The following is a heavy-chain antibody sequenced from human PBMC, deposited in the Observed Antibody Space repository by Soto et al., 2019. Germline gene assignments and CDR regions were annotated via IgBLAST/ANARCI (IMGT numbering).Heavy chain of an antibody. V-gene: IGHV3-30*18. CDR1: GFTFSSYG. CDR3: AKAMITFGGVIVPFDY. CDR2: ISYDGSNK. Sequence: QVQLVESGGGVVQPGRSLRLSCAASGFTFSSYGMHWVRQAPGKGLEWVAVISYDGSNKYYADSVKGRFTISRDNSKNTLYLQMNSLRAEDTAVYYCAKAMITFGGVIVPFDYWGQGTLVTVSS. D-gene: IGHD3-16*02. J-gene: IGHJ4*02.